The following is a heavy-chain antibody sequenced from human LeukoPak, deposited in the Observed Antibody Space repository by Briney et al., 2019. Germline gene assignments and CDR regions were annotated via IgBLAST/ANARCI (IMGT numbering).Heavy chain of an antibody. CDR3: ARGAGMT. V-gene: IGHV3-48*01. CDR1: GFTFSSYS. D-gene: IGHD1-14*01. CDR2: ISSSSRNI. J-gene: IGHJ5*02. Sequence: GGSLRLSCAASGFTFSSYSMSWVRQAPGKGLEWVSHISSSSRNIYYADSVKGRFIISRDNAKNSLSLQMNSLRAEDTAVYYCARGAGMTWGQGTLVTVSS.